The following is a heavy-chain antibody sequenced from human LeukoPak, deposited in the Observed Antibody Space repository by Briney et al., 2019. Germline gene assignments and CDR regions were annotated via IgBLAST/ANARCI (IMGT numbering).Heavy chain of an antibody. D-gene: IGHD6-19*01. V-gene: IGHV3-43D*03. CDR1: GFTFSSYG. Sequence: GGSLRLSCAASGFTFSSYGMHWVRQAPGKGLEWVSLISWDGGSTYYADSVKGRFTISRDNSKNSLYLQMNSLRAEDTALYYCAKASSGIAVAGLDVWGKGTTVTVSS. J-gene: IGHJ6*04. CDR3: AKASSGIAVAGLDV. CDR2: ISWDGGST.